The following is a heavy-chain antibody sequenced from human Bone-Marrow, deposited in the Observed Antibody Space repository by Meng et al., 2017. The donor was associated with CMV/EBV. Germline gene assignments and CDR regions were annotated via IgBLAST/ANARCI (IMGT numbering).Heavy chain of an antibody. D-gene: IGHD3-3*01. CDR3: ARQGEWLLFPNYYYYGMDV. Sequence: SETLSLTCAVYGGSFSGYYWSWIRQPPGKGLEWIGEINHSGSTNYNPSLKSRVTISVDTSKNQFSLKLSSVTAADTAVYYCARQGEWLLFPNYYYYGMDVWGQGTTVTGSS. CDR1: GGSFSGYY. J-gene: IGHJ6*01. CDR2: INHSGST. V-gene: IGHV4-34*01.